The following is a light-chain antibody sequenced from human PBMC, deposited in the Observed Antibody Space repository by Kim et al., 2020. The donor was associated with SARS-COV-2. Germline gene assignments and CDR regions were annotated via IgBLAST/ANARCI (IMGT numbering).Light chain of an antibody. Sequence: DIVMTQSPDSLAVSLGERATINCKSSRSLIYGSKNNNYLAWYQQKPGQPPKLLIYWASTRESGVPDRFSGSGSGTDFTLTISSLQTEDVAVYSCQQYLTTPCTFGGGTKVDIK. J-gene: IGKJ4*01. CDR2: WAS. V-gene: IGKV4-1*01. CDR1: RSLIYGSKNNNY. CDR3: QQYLTTPCT.